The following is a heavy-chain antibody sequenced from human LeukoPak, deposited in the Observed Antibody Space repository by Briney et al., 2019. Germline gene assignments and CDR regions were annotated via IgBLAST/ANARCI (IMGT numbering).Heavy chain of an antibody. CDR3: ARGTDYYDSSGYPIDAFDI. CDR2: IYYSGST. D-gene: IGHD3-22*01. V-gene: IGHV4-59*01. J-gene: IGHJ3*02. Sequence: SETLSLTCTVSGGSISSYYWSWIRQPPGKGLEWIGYIYYSGSTNYNPSLKSRVTISVDTSKNQFSLKLSSVTAADTAVYYCARGTDYYDSSGYPIDAFDIWGQGTMVTVSS. CDR1: GGSISSYY.